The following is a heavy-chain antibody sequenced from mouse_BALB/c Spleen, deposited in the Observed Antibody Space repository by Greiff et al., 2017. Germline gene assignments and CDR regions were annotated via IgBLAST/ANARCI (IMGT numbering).Heavy chain of an antibody. CDR3: ARSGREYAMDD. CDR1: GFTFSSYA. Sequence: EVQVVESGGGLVKPGGSLKLSCAASGFTFSSYAMSWVRQSPEKRLAWVAEISSGGSYTYYPDTVTGRFTISRDNAKNTLYLEMSSLRSEDTAMYDCARSGREYAMDDWGQGTSVTVSS. J-gene: IGHJ4*01. CDR2: ISSGGSYT. D-gene: IGHD4-1*01. V-gene: IGHV5-9-4*01.